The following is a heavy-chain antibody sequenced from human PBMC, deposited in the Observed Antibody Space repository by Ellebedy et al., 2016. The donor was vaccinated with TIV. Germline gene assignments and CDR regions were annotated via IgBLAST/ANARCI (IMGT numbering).Heavy chain of an antibody. V-gene: IGHV4-39*01. CDR3: ARHSTVTTIGT. D-gene: IGHD4-17*01. Sequence: MPGGSLRLSCTVSGDSISGSSYYWAWIRQPPGKGLEWIGGIRDGGKTFYNPSLKSRVTISVDTSKNQFSLNLRSVTAADTAIFYCARHSTVTTIGTWGQGALVTVSS. J-gene: IGHJ5*02. CDR2: IRDGGKT. CDR1: GDSISGSSYY.